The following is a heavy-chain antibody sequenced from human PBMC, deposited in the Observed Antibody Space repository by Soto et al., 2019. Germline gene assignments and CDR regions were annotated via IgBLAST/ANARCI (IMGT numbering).Heavy chain of an antibody. J-gene: IGHJ5*02. CDR2: IYYSGST. V-gene: IGHV4-59*01. D-gene: IGHD2-2*02. CDR1: GGSISSYY. Sequence: ETLSLTCTVSGGSISSYYWSWIRQPPGKGLEWIGYIYYSGSTNYNPSLKSRVTISVDTSKNQFSLKLSSVTAADTAVYYCARDYSGYCSSTSCYTGYNWFDPWGQGTLVTVSS. CDR3: ARDYSGYCSSTSCYTGYNWFDP.